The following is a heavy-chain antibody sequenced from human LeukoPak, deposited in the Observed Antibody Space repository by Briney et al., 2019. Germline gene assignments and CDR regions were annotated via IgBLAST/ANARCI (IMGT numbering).Heavy chain of an antibody. CDR1: GFTFTTYG. D-gene: IGHD3-10*01. J-gene: IGHJ6*03. V-gene: IGHV3-30*02. CDR2: IQNDEIDK. CDR3: ARFAAGGSYYYYMDV. Sequence: QPGGSLRLSCAASGFTFTTYGMHWVRQAPGKGLEWVAFIQNDEIDKFYADSVKGRFTISRDNAKNSLYLQMNSLRADDTAVYYCARFAAGGSYYYYMDVWGKGTTVTVSS.